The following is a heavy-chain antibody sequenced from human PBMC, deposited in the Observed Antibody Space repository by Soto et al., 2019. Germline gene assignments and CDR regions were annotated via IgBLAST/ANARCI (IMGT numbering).Heavy chain of an antibody. CDR3: ARYSLNDYSNYFDY. Sequence: PGESLKISCKGSGSRFTTYWIGWVRQMPGKGLEWMGIIYPDDSDVRYSPSFQGQVTISFDKSINTAYLQWSSLKASDTALYYCARYSLNDYSNYFDYWGQGTRVTVSS. V-gene: IGHV5-51*01. CDR1: GSRFTTYW. D-gene: IGHD4-4*01. J-gene: IGHJ4*02. CDR2: IYPDDSDV.